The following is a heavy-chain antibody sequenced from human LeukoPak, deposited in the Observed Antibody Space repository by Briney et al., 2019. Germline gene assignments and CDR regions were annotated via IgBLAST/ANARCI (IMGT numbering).Heavy chain of an antibody. Sequence: GGSLRLSCAASGFTFSGSAMHWVRQASGKGLEWVGRIRSKANSYATAYAASVKGRFTISRDDLKNTAYLQMNSLKTEDTAVYYCTRLYYYDSSGYYDDYWGQGTLVTVSS. V-gene: IGHV3-73*01. CDR1: GFTFSGSA. J-gene: IGHJ4*02. CDR2: IRSKANSYAT. D-gene: IGHD3-22*01. CDR3: TRLYYYDSSGYYDDY.